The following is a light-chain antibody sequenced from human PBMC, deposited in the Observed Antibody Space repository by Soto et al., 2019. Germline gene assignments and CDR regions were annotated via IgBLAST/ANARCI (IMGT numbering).Light chain of an antibody. V-gene: IGKV3-20*01. CDR3: QQYGRSPAT. CDR2: GTS. J-gene: IGKJ4*01. Sequence: EIVLTQSPGTLSLSPGERGTLTCWTSQSVGTSYLGWYQQKPGQAPRLLIYGTSSRATGIPDRFSGSGSGTEFTLTINRLEPEDLAVYYCQQYGRSPATFGGGTKVEI. CDR1: QSVGTSY.